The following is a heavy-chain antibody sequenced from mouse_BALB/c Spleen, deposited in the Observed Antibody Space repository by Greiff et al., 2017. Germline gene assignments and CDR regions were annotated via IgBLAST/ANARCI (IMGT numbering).Heavy chain of an antibody. D-gene: IGHD2-4*01. CDR2: IDPANGNT. J-gene: IGHJ4*01. Sequence: EVQLQQSGADLVKPGASLKLSCTASGFNITDTYMHWVKQRPEQGLEWIGRIDPANGNTKYDPKFQGKVTITADTSSNTVYLQISSLTSEDTAVYDSARSSTMITSDGDYYAMDYWGQGTSVTVSS. CDR3: ARSSTMITSDGDYYAMDY. V-gene: IGHV14-3*02. CDR1: GFNITDTY.